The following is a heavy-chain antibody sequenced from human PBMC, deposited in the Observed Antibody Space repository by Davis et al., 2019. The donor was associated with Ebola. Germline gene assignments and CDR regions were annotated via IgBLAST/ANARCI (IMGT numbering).Heavy chain of an antibody. D-gene: IGHD1-26*01. CDR3: ATLGDVGATRGRKYFDL. CDR2: INHSGST. V-gene: IGHV4-34*01. CDR1: GGSFSGYY. J-gene: IGHJ2*01. Sequence: PSETLSLTCAVYGGSFSGYYWSWIRQPPGKGLEWIGEINHSGSTNYNPSLKSRVTMSVDTSKNQFSLKLSSVTAADTAVYYCATLGDVGATRGRKYFDLWGRGTLVTVSS.